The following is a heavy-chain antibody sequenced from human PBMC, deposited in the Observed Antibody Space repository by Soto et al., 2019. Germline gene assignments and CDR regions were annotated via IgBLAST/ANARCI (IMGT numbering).Heavy chain of an antibody. Sequence: GESLKISCKGSGHSFTSYWISWVRQMPGKGLEWMGRIDPSDSYTNYSPSFQGHVTISADKSISTAYLQWSSLKASDTAMYYCASDLYSGDYYGMDVWGQGTTVTVSS. CDR1: GHSFTSYW. CDR2: IDPSDSYT. CDR3: ASDLYSGDYYGMDV. D-gene: IGHD1-26*01. V-gene: IGHV5-10-1*01. J-gene: IGHJ6*02.